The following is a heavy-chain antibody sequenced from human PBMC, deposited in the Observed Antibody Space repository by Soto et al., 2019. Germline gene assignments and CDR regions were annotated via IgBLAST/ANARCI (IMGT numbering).Heavy chain of an antibody. D-gene: IGHD4-4*01. J-gene: IGHJ6*02. CDR2: ISAYNGNT. CDR1: GYTFTSYG. V-gene: IGHV1-18*01. CDR3: ARGDYSNYGFGYYYYGMDV. Sequence: GASVKVSCKASGYTFTSYGISWVRQAPGQWLEWMGWISAYNGNTNYAQKLQGRVTMTTDTSTSTAYMELRSLRSDDTAVYYCARGDYSNYGFGYYYYGMDVWGQGTTVTVSS.